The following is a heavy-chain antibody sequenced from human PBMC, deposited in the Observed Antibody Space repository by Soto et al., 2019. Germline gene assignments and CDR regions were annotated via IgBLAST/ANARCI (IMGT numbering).Heavy chain of an antibody. CDR1: GLTLSDHY. Sequence: EVRLVQSGGGLVQPGGSLRLSGAASGLTLSDHYMDWVRQTPGKGLEWIGRSRNKVIGYTTEYAASVKGRFTISRDDSKNSRYLQMNRLRTDDTAVYYCARGAPPFDDWGQGALVTVSS. CDR2: SRNKVIGYTT. V-gene: IGHV3-72*01. J-gene: IGHJ4*02. CDR3: ARGAPPFDD.